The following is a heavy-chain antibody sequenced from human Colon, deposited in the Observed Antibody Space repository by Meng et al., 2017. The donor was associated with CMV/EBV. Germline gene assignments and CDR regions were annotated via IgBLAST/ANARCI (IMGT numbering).Heavy chain of an antibody. CDR2: IYWDDDK. J-gene: IGHJ4*02. CDR1: GFSLDSHGVG. D-gene: IGHD2-21*01. Sequence: QITLNASGPSLVQPTQTLTLTCTFSGFSLDSHGVGVGWIRQPPGKAPEWVALIYWDDDKRYSPSLENRLTITKDTSKNQVVLTMTDMGPMDTATYFCSRRRTSIPFDYWGQGILVTVSS. CDR3: SRRRTSIPFDY. V-gene: IGHV2-5*02.